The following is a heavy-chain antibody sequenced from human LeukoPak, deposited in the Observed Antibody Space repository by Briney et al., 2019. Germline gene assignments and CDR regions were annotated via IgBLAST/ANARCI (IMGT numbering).Heavy chain of an antibody. CDR1: GGSISSSSYY. Sequence: SETLSLTCTVSGGSISSSSYYWGWIRQPPGKGLEWVGSIYYSGSTYYNPSLKSRVTISVDTSKNQFSLKLSSVTAADTAVYYCARSSGYSSSGGLNWFDTWGQGTLVTVSS. CDR3: ARSSGYSSSGGLNWFDT. J-gene: IGHJ5*02. D-gene: IGHD6-13*01. CDR2: IYYSGST. V-gene: IGHV4-39*01.